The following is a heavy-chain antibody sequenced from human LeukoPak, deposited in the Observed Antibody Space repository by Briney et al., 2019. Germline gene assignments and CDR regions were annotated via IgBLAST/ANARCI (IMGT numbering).Heavy chain of an antibody. J-gene: IGHJ5*02. CDR2: INHSGST. Sequence: SETLSLTCTVSGGSISSYYWSWIRQPPGKGLEWIGEINHSGSTNYNPSLKSRVTISVDTSKNQFSLKLSSVTAADTAVYYCARGRPTRIAARRFDPWGQGTLVTVSS. CDR3: ARGRPTRIAARRFDP. CDR1: GGSISSYY. V-gene: IGHV4-34*01. D-gene: IGHD6-6*01.